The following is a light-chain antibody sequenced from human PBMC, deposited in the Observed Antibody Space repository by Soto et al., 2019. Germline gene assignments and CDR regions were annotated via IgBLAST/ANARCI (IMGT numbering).Light chain of an antibody. CDR1: QSVSSY. Sequence: EIVLTQSPATLSLSPGERATLSCRASQSVSSYLAWYQQKPGQAPRFLIYDASNRATGIPARFSGSGSGTDFTLTISSLEPEDFAVYYCQQRSNWPTFGGGTKVDIK. CDR2: DAS. V-gene: IGKV3-11*01. CDR3: QQRSNWPT. J-gene: IGKJ4*01.